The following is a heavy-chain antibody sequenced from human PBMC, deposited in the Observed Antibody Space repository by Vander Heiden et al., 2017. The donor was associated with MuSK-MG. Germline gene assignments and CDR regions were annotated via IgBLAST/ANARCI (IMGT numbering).Heavy chain of an antibody. V-gene: IGHV3-11*04. J-gene: IGHJ4*02. CDR3: GREDSSGYPRIDY. CDR2: ISSSGSTI. D-gene: IGHD3-22*01. CDR1: GFTFSDYY. Sequence: QVQLVESGGGLVKPGGSLRLSCAASGFTFSDYYMSWIRQAPGKGLEWVSYISSSGSTIYYAYAVKGRFTISRDNAKNSLYLQINSLRAEDTAVYYCGREDSSGYPRIDYWGQGTLVTVSS.